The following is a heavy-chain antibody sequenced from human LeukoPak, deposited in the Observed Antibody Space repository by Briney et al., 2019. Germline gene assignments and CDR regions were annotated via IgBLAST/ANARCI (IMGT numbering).Heavy chain of an antibody. V-gene: IGHV4-59*01. CDR2: IYYSGST. D-gene: IGHD1-26*01. J-gene: IGHJ5*02. CDR1: GGSISSYY. Sequence: PSETLSLTCTVSGGSISSYYWSWIRRPPGKGLEWIGFIYYSGSTNYNPSLKTRVTISVDTSKNQFSLKLSSVTAADTAVYYCATYSGSYGAFDPWGQGTLVTVSS. CDR3: ATYSGSYGAFDP.